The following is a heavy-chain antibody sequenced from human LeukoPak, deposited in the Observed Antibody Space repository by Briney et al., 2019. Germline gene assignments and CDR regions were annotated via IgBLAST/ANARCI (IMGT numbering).Heavy chain of an antibody. Sequence: GGSLRLSCAASGFTSDDYAMHRVRQAPGKGLGWVSGISWNSGSIGYADSVKGRFTISRDNAKNSLYLQMNSLRAEDTALYYCAEDIVTDIAVAVTFDYWGQGTPVTVSS. CDR1: GFTSDDYA. V-gene: IGHV3-9*02. CDR3: AEDIVTDIAVAVTFDY. D-gene: IGHD6-19*01. J-gene: IGHJ4*02. CDR2: ISWNSGSI.